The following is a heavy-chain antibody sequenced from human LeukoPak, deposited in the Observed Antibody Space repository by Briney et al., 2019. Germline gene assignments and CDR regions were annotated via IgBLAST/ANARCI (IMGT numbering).Heavy chain of an antibody. D-gene: IGHD3-9*01. Sequence: SETLSLTCAVYGGSFRGYYWSWIRQPPGKGLEWIGEINHSGSTNYNPSLKSRVTISVDTSKYQFSLKLSSVAAADTAVYYCARTKNLRYFGPLNWFDPWGQGTLVTVSS. CDR3: ARTKNLRYFGPLNWFDP. CDR2: INHSGST. V-gene: IGHV4-34*01. CDR1: GGSFRGYY. J-gene: IGHJ5*02.